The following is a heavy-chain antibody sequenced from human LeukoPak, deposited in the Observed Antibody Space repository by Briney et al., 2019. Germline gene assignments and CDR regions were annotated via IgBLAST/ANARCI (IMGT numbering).Heavy chain of an antibody. Sequence: GGSLRLSCAASGFTFDDYAMHWVRQAPGKGLEWVSGISWNSGSIGYADSVKGRFTISRDNAKNSLYLQMNSLRAEDTAVYYCAATLWFGELRPLFDPWGQGTLVTVSS. CDR1: GFTFDDYA. D-gene: IGHD3-10*01. J-gene: IGHJ5*02. CDR3: AATLWFGELRPLFDP. CDR2: ISWNSGSI. V-gene: IGHV3-9*01.